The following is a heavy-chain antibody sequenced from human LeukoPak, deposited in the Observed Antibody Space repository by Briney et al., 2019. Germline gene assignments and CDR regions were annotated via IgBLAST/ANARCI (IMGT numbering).Heavy chain of an antibody. CDR2: ISDDGINK. V-gene: IGHV3-30*03. Sequence: PGGSLRLSCAVSGFTFSTYGMHWVRQAPGKGLEWVAVISDDGINKYYVDSVKGRFTISRDNSKNTLYLQMNSLRDEDTAVYYCAGGLLGCGGGSCYPTDYWGQGTLVTVSS. CDR3: AGGLLGCGGGSCYPTDY. CDR1: GFTFSTYG. J-gene: IGHJ4*02. D-gene: IGHD2-15*01.